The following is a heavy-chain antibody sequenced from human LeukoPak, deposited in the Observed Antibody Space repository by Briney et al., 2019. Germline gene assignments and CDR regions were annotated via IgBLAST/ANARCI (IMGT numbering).Heavy chain of an antibody. CDR3: ARVIVNGGMDV. Sequence: GGSLRLSCAASGFTFSDHYMDWVRQAPGKGLEWVGRTRNKANSYTTEYAASVMGRFTISRDDSKNSLYLQMNSLRAEDTALYYCARVIVNGGMDVWGQGTTVTVSS. CDR1: GFTFSDHY. V-gene: IGHV3-72*01. J-gene: IGHJ6*02. D-gene: IGHD2/OR15-2a*01. CDR2: TRNKANSYTT.